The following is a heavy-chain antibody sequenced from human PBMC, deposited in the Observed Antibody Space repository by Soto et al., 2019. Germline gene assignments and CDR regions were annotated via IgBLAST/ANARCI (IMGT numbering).Heavy chain of an antibody. D-gene: IGHD1-26*01. CDR3: AKEVGGSYYYFDY. V-gene: IGHV3-48*01. Sequence: GGSLRLSCAASGFSFSSHNMNWVRQAPGKGLEWISYISTSGSSIYYADSVKGRFTVSRDNAKNSLYLQMNSLRAEDTAVYYCAKEVGGSYYYFDYWGQGTLVTVSS. CDR2: ISTSGSSI. CDR1: GFSFSSHN. J-gene: IGHJ4*02.